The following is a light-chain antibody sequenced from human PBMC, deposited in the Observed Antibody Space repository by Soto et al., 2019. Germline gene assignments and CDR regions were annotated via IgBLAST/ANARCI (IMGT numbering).Light chain of an antibody. J-gene: IGKJ5*01. Sequence: EIVMTQSPLTLPVTPVDPASISFRSSQILLYNNTYNYLDWYVQKPGQSPQLLIYFGSNRAPGVPDRFSGSGSGTDFTLKISSVEAEDVGIYYCMQTLQTPHTFGQGTRLEIK. CDR1: QILLYNNTYNY. V-gene: IGKV2-28*01. CDR2: FGS. CDR3: MQTLQTPHT.